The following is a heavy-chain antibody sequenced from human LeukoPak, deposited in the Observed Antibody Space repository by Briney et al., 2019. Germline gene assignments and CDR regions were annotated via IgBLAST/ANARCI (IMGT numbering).Heavy chain of an antibody. Sequence: PPETLSLTCAVYGGSFSGYYWSWIRQPPGKGLEWIGEITHSGRTNFNPSLKSRAAISVDTSKNQFSLKLNSLTAADTAVYYCARIFRDSSGYYYVNYFDYWGQGTLVTVSS. V-gene: IGHV4-34*01. D-gene: IGHD3-22*01. J-gene: IGHJ4*02. CDR2: ITHSGRT. CDR3: ARIFRDSSGYYYVNYFDY. CDR1: GGSFSGYY.